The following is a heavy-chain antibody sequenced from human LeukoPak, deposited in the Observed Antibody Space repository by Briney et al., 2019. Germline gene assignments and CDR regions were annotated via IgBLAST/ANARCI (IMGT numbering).Heavy chain of an antibody. V-gene: IGHV3-23*01. D-gene: IGHD2-15*01. CDR2: ISGSGGST. J-gene: IGHJ4*02. CDR1: GFTFSSYG. Sequence: GGSLRLSCAASGFTFSSYGMSWVRQAPGKGLEWVSAISGSGGSTYYADSMKGRFTISRDNSKNTLYLQMNSLRAEDTAVYYCAKAGAVVVVAAKFFDYWGQGTLVTVSS. CDR3: AKAGAVVVVAAKFFDY.